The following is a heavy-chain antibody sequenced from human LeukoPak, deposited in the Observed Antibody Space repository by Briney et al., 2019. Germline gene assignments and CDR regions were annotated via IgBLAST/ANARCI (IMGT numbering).Heavy chain of an antibody. D-gene: IGHD4-23*01. CDR3: ARGTPLDY. CDR2: IKQDGSEK. CDR1: GFTFTNYW. V-gene: IGHV3-7*04. J-gene: IGHJ4*02. Sequence: GSLRLSCAVSGFTFTNYWMNWVRQAPGKGLGWVASIKQDGSEKYYVDSVKGRFTISRDNAKSSLYLQMNSLRAEDTAVYYCARGTPLDYWGQGTLVTVSS.